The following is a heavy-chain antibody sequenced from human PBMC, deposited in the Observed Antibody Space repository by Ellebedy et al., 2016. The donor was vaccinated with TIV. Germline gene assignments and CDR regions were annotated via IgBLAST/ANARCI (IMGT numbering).Heavy chain of an antibody. V-gene: IGHV1-24*01. D-gene: IGHD3-10*02. Sequence: ASVKVSXKVSRYTLTELSMHWVRQAPGKGLEWMGGFDPEDGETIYAQKFQGRVTMTEDTSTDTAYMELSSLRSEDTAVYYCATVPVLGVRGVIRPDEYWFNPWGQGTLVTVSS. J-gene: IGHJ5*02. CDR3: ATVPVLGVRGVIRPDEYWFNP. CDR1: RYTLTELS. CDR2: FDPEDGET.